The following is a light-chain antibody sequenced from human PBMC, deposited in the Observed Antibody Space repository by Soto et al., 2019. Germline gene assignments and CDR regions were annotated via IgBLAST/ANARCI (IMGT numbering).Light chain of an antibody. Sequence: AIQMTQSPSSLSASVGGRVAMTCRASQGIRNDLAWYQQKPGEAPKLLIYGASNLQSGVPSRFSGSGSDPDFTLTISSLQPEDCAIYYCLQDYSYPRTFGLGTRVEIK. V-gene: IGKV1-6*01. CDR2: GAS. CDR1: QGIRND. CDR3: LQDYSYPRT. J-gene: IGKJ1*01.